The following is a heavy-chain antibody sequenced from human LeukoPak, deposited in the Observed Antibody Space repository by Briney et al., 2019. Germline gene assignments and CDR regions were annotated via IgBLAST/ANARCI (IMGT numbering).Heavy chain of an antibody. CDR1: GFTFGSYA. D-gene: IGHD3-22*01. CDR2: ISGSGGST. Sequence: GGSLRLSCAASGFTFGSYAMSWVRQAPGKGLEWVSAISGSGGSTYYADSVKGRFTISRDNSKNTLYLQMNSLRAEDTAVYYCAKDRHPYDSSGYYYFDYWGQGTLVTVSS. CDR3: AKDRHPYDSSGYYYFDY. J-gene: IGHJ4*02. V-gene: IGHV3-23*01.